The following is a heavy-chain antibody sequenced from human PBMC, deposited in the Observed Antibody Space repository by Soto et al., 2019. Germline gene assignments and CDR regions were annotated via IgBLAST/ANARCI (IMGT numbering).Heavy chain of an antibody. V-gene: IGHV4-61*01. D-gene: IGHD3-16*01. CDR2: IYDGGGS. CDR1: GASVTSGLYY. J-gene: IGHJ5*02. Sequence: QVQLQESGPGLVKPAETLSLTCSVSGASVTSGLYYWTWIRQPPGRGLEWMGFIYDGGGSNYSPSLRGRVTRSVDSSKNQFSLTLTSVTAADTAVYYCARGDGREFDYDDVWGTRGDWFDPWGQGTLVTVSS. CDR3: ARGDGREFDYDDVWGTRGDWFDP.